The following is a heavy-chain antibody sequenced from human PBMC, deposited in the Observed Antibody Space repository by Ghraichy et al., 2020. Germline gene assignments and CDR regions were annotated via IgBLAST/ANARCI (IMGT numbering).Heavy chain of an antibody. Sequence: LSLTCAASGFTFSSYGMHWVRQVPGKGLEWVAVISYDGSNKYCADSVKGRFTISRDNSKNTLDLQMNSLRAEDTAVYYCAKDESSTWGYYYYMDVWGKGTTVTVSS. CDR1: GFTFSSYG. V-gene: IGHV3-30*18. CDR2: ISYDGSNK. D-gene: IGHD6-13*01. J-gene: IGHJ6*03. CDR3: AKDESSTWGYYYYMDV.